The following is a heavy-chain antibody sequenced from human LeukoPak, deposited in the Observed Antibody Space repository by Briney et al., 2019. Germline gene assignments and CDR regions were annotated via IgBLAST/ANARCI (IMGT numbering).Heavy chain of an antibody. Sequence: SQTLSLTCAISGDSVSGGSAGWDWIRQSPSRCLEWLGRIYYMSKWYSDYAISVKSRITINPHTSSNQFSLQMNSVTHDDTAVYYCTGGGLVRGLLHWFDSWGQGTLVTVSS. CDR2: IYYMSKWYS. CDR1: GDSVSGGSAG. J-gene: IGHJ5*01. V-gene: IGHV6-1*01. CDR3: TGGGLVRGLLHWFDS. D-gene: IGHD3-10*01.